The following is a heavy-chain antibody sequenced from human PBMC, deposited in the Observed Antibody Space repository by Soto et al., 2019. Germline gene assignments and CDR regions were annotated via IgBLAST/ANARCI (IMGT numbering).Heavy chain of an antibody. D-gene: IGHD1-26*01. CDR1: LYTFTGHY. J-gene: IGHJ4*02. Sequence: XSVKVSCNASLYTFTGHYIHWVRQAPEQGPEWMGEIGPESGATRYAQKFQGRVTMTRDMSITTVYMELNNLSPDDTAVYYCGRGRSGQIVVFYWGQGTPVTVSS. V-gene: IGHV1-2*02. CDR2: IGPESGAT. CDR3: GRGRSGQIVVFY.